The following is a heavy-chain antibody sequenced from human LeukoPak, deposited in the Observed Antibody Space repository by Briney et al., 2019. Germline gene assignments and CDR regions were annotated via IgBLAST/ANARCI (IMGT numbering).Heavy chain of an antibody. V-gene: IGHV3-21*01. Sequence: GGSLRLSCAASGFTFSSYSMNWVRQAPGKGLEWVSSISSSSSYIYYADSVKGRFTISRDNAKSSLYLQMNSLRAEDTAVYYCARAKVTTVFLDYWGQGTLVTVSS. CDR2: ISSSSSYI. J-gene: IGHJ4*02. CDR3: ARAKVTTVFLDY. CDR1: GFTFSSYS. D-gene: IGHD4-17*01.